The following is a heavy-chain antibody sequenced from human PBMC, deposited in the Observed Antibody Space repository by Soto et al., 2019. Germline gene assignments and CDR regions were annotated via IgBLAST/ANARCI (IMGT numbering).Heavy chain of an antibody. Sequence: EVQLVESGGGLVKPGGSLRLSCAASGFTFSNAWMNWVRQAPGKGLELVGRIKSKTDGGTTDYAAPVKGRFTISRDDSKNTLYLQMNSLKTEDTAVYYCTTITIFGVVKGMGYYYGMDVWGQGTTVTVSS. CDR2: IKSKTDGGTT. D-gene: IGHD3-3*01. V-gene: IGHV3-15*07. CDR1: GFTFSNAW. CDR3: TTITIFGVVKGMGYYYGMDV. J-gene: IGHJ6*02.